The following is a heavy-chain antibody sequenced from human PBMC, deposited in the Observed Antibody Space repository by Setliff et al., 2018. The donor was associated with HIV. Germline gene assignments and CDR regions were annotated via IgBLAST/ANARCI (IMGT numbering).Heavy chain of an antibody. V-gene: IGHV3-20*04. D-gene: IGHD3-22*01. J-gene: IGHJ6*03. Sequence: TGESLKISCAASGFTFDDYAMSWVRQVPGKGLEWVSGINWNGASTGYADSVKGRFTISRDNAKNSLYLQMNSLRAEDTALYYCARDQIYYDSRYYYYMDVWGKGTTVTVSS. CDR1: GFTFDDYA. CDR3: ARDQIYYDSRYYYYMDV. CDR2: INWNGAST.